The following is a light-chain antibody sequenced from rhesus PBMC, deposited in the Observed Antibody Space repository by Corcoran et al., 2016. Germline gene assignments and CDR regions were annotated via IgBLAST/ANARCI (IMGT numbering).Light chain of an antibody. CDR1: GGIHVAGDH. CDR2: YKSDSDK. Sequence: KPMLTQPAALSAPPGESASLTCTFSGGIHVAGDHIFWYQQKPGSPPRYLLRYKSDSDKGQGSGVPSRCSGSKDASANTGIIRISGIQSEDEADYYCAIGHSSDDVFGSGTKLTVV. V-gene: IGLV5-62*01. CDR3: AIGHSSDDV. J-gene: IGLJ6*01.